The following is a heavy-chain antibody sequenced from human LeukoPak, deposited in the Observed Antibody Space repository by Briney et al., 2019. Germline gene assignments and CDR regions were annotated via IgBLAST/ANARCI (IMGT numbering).Heavy chain of an antibody. V-gene: IGHV4-4*07. CDR1: GGSISSYY. CDR3: ARQIASAGTAGFDF. D-gene: IGHD6-13*01. J-gene: IGHJ4*02. Sequence: SETLSLTCTVSGGSISSYYWSWIRQPAGKGREWIGRIYSTRSTNYNPSLKSRVTMSVDTSKNQFSLRLRSVTAADTAVYYCARQIASAGTAGFDFWGQGALVTVSS. CDR2: IYSTRST.